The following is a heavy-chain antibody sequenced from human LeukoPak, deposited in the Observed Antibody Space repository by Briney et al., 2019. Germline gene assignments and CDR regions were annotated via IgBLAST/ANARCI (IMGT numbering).Heavy chain of an antibody. CDR1: GYTFTSYY. CDR3: AREYSSGWYDDYYYGMDV. CDR2: INAGNGNT. J-gene: IGHJ6*02. Sequence: ASVKVSCKASGYTFTSYYMHWVRQAPGQRLEWMGWINAGNGNTKYSQKFQGRVTITRDTSASTAYMELSSLRSEDTAVYYCAREYSSGWYDDYYYGMDVWGQGTTVTVSS. V-gene: IGHV1-3*01. D-gene: IGHD6-19*01.